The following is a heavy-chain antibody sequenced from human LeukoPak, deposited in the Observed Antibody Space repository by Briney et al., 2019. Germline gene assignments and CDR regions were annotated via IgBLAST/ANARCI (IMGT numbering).Heavy chain of an antibody. D-gene: IGHD2-2*01. CDR1: GFTFSSYG. CDR3: TTERFSSTSWRSYYYYYYYMDV. J-gene: IGHJ6*03. CDR2: ISYDGSNK. V-gene: IGHV3-30*03. Sequence: GGSLRLSCAASGFTFSSYGMHWVRQAPGKGLEWVAVISYDGSNKYYADSVKGRFTISRDNSKNTLYLQMNSLKTEDTAVYYCTTERFSSTSWRSYYYYYYYMDVWGKGTTVTVSS.